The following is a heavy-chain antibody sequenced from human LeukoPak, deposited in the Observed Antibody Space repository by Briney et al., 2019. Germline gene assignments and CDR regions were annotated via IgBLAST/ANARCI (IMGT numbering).Heavy chain of an antibody. CDR1: GYTLTELS. CDR2: ISAYNGNT. CDR3: ARDGLEKYKQELDY. D-gene: IGHD1-1*01. V-gene: IGHV1-18*01. Sequence: ASVKVSCKVSGYTLTELSMHWVRQAPGQGLEWMGWISAYNGNTNYAQKLQGRVTMTTDTSTSTAYMELRSLRSDDTAVYYCARDGLEKYKQELDYWGQGTLVTVSS. J-gene: IGHJ4*02.